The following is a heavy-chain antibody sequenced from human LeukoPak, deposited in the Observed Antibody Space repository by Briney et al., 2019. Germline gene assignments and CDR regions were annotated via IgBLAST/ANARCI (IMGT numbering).Heavy chain of an antibody. CDR1: GFTFSSYS. D-gene: IGHD2-8*01. CDR2: ISSSSSYI. CDR3: AREGYAIWFDP. V-gene: IGHV3-21*01. Sequence: PGGSLRLSCAASGFTFSSYSMNWVRQTPGKGLEWVSSISSSSSYIYYADPVKGRFTISRDNAKNPLYLQMNSLRAEDTAVYYCAREGYAIWFDPWGQGTLVTVSS. J-gene: IGHJ5*02.